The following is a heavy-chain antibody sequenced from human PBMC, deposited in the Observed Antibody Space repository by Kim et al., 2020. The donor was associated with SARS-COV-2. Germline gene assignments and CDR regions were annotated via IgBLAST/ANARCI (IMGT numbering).Heavy chain of an antibody. CDR1: GGSVSSGSYY. CDR2: IYYSGST. Sequence: SETLSLTCTVSGGSVSSGSYYWSWIRQPPGKGLEWIGYIYYSGSTNYNPSLKSRVTISVDTSKNQFSLKLSSVTAADTAVYYCARDDRANFWSGYSAWGQGTLVTVSS. CDR3: ARDDRANFWSGYSA. V-gene: IGHV4-61*01. J-gene: IGHJ5*02. D-gene: IGHD3-3*01.